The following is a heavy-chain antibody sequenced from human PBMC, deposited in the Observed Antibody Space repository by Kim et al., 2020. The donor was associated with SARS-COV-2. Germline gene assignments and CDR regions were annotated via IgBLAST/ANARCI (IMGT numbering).Heavy chain of an antibody. Sequence: GGSLRLSCVACGFTFSSYAMSWVRQAPGKGLEWVSAISGSGGSTYYADSVKGRFTISRDNSKNTLYLQMNSLRAEDTAVYYCAKGVSYDILTGYAPYYYYGMGVWGQGTTGTVSS. CDR3: AKGVSYDILTGYAPYYYYGMGV. D-gene: IGHD3-9*01. V-gene: IGHV3-23*01. CDR1: GFTFSSYA. J-gene: IGHJ6*01. CDR2: ISGSGGST.